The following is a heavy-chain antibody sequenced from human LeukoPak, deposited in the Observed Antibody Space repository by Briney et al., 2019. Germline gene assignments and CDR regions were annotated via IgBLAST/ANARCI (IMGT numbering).Heavy chain of an antibody. J-gene: IGHJ4*02. D-gene: IGHD1-26*01. CDR1: GFTFSDHY. CDR3: ADLGDTL. CDR2: IRNRANSYTT. V-gene: IGHV3-72*01. Sequence: GGSLRLSCAASGFTFSDHYMDWIRQAPGKRLEWVGHIRNRANSYTTFYAASVKGRFTISRDDSKNSLYLQMNSLQTEDTAVYYCADLGDTLWGQGTLVTVSS.